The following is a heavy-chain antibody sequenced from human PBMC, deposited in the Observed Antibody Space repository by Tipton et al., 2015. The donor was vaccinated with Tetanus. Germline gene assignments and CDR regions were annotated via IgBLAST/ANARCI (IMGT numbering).Heavy chain of an antibody. CDR1: GDSISSSDYY. J-gene: IGHJ4*02. CDR2: IYHTGNT. Sequence: TLSLTRTVSGDSISSSDYYWGWIRQPPGKGLEWIGSIYHTGNTYYNPSLKSRATVSVDTAKNQFSLMLSSVTSRDTAVYYCATVPTIAVTGTALGGYWGQGTLVTVSS. V-gene: IGHV4-39*01. D-gene: IGHD6-19*01. CDR3: ATVPTIAVTGTALGGY.